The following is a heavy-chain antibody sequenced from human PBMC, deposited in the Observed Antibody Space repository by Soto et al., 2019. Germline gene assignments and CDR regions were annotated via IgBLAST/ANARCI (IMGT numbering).Heavy chain of an antibody. CDR1: GFTFSSYA. CDR2: ISGSGGST. J-gene: IGHJ6*02. CDR3: AKPSEGSVWFGELSRYYYGMDV. V-gene: IGHV3-23*01. Sequence: GGSLRLSCAASGFTFSSYAMSWVRQAPGKGLEWVSAISGSGGSTYYADSVKGRFTISRDNSKNTLYLQMNSLRAEDTAVYYCAKPSEGSVWFGELSRYYYGMDVWGQGTTVTVSS. D-gene: IGHD3-10*01.